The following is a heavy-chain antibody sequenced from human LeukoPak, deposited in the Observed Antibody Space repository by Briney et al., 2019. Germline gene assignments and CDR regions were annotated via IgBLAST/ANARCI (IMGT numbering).Heavy chain of an antibody. V-gene: IGHV4-30-4*08. Sequence: SETLSLTCTVSGGSISSGDYYWSWIRKPPGKGLEWIGYIYYNGSTYYNPSLKSRVTISVDTSKNQFSLKLSSVTAADTAVYYCARKISIEAAAAGTAEYFQHWGQGTLVTVSS. CDR1: GGSISSGDYY. D-gene: IGHD6-13*01. J-gene: IGHJ1*01. CDR2: IYYNGST. CDR3: ARKISIEAAAAGTAEYFQH.